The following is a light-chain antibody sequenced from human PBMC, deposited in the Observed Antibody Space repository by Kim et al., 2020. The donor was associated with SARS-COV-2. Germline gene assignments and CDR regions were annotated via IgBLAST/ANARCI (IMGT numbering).Light chain of an antibody. CDR1: QSVSSN. V-gene: IGKV3-15*01. CDR3: HHYNNWPPVFT. CDR2: GAS. Sequence: EIVMTQSPATLSVSPGERATLSCRASQSVSSNLAWYQQKPGQAPRLLIYGASTRATGIPARFSGSGSGTEFTLTISSLQSEDIAVYYCHHYNNWPPVFTFGQWTKLEIK. J-gene: IGKJ2*01.